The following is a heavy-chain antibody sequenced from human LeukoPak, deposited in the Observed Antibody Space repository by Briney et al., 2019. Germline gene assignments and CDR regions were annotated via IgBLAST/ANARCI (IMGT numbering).Heavy chain of an antibody. J-gene: IGHJ6*02. CDR1: GFSFSSYA. CDR2: ISGSGGTT. Sequence: PGGSLRLSCAASGFSFSSYAMSWVRQAPGKGLEWVSVISGSGGTTYYADSVKGRFTISRDSSKNTLYLQMNSLRAEDTAVYYCAKAVVPADPQIYGMDVWGQGTTVTVSS. D-gene: IGHD2-2*01. V-gene: IGHV3-23*01. CDR3: AKAVVPADPQIYGMDV.